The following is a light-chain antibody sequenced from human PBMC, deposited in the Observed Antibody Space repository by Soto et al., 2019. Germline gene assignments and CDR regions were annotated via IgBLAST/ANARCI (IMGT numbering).Light chain of an antibody. Sequence: EIVMTQSPATLSVSPGERATLSCRASQSVSSNLALYQQKPGQAPRLLIYGASTRATGIPARFSGSGSGTEVTLAISSLQSEDFAVYYCQQYNNWPPEHTFGQGTKLEIK. CDR1: QSVSSN. CDR2: GAS. V-gene: IGKV3-15*01. J-gene: IGKJ2*01. CDR3: QQYNNWPPEHT.